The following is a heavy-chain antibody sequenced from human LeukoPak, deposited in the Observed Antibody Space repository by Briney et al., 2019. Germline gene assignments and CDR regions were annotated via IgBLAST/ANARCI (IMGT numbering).Heavy chain of an antibody. CDR2: IHYLGTS. J-gene: IGHJ4*02. CDR1: GGSISTDTYY. D-gene: IGHD3-10*01. V-gene: IGHV4-39*07. Sequence: PSETLSLTCAVSGGSISTDTYYWGWIRQPPGKGLEWIASIHYLGTSYYNSSLNSRVTISVDTSKNQFSLKLSSVTAADTAVYYCASSRGFGEIPFDYWGQGTLVTVSS. CDR3: ASSRGFGEIPFDY.